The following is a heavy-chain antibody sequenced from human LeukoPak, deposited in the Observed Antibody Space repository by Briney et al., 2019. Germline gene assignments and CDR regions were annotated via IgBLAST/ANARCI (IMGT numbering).Heavy chain of an antibody. CDR3: AKAHNYELDY. V-gene: IGHV3-30*02. J-gene: IGHJ4*02. D-gene: IGHD3-22*01. CDR1: GFTFNHYG. CDR2: IRYDGNAQ. Sequence: GGSLRLSCGASGFTFNHYGMHWVRQAPGKGLEWVAFIRYDGNAQFYADSVRGRFTFSRDNSKNTLYLQMNSLRPEDTAVYFCAKAHNYELDYWGQGTQVTVSS.